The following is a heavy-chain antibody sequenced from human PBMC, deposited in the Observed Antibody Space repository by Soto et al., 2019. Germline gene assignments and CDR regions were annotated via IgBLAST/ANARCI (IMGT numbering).Heavy chain of an antibody. Sequence: SETLSLTCIVSGGSISSYYWSWIRQPPGQGLEWIGYIYYSGSTNYNPSLKSRVTISEDTSKNQFSLKLSSVTAADTAVYYCARSDGRYWGQGTLVTVSS. V-gene: IGHV4-59*01. CDR3: ARSDGRY. CDR2: IYYSGST. J-gene: IGHJ4*02. CDR1: GGSISSYY.